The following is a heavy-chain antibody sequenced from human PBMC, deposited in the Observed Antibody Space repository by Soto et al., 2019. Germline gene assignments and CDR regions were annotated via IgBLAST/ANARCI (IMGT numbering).Heavy chain of an antibody. CDR2: ISSSSSYI. V-gene: IGHV3-21*01. D-gene: IGHD1-26*01. J-gene: IGHJ4*02. CDR3: ARDQGWELSNYFDY. Sequence: GGSLRLSCSASGFTFSSYSMNWFRQAPGKGLEWVSSISSSSSYIYYADSVKGRFTISRDNAKNSLYLQMNSLRAEDTAVYYCARDQGWELSNYFDYWGQGTLVTVSS. CDR1: GFTFSSYS.